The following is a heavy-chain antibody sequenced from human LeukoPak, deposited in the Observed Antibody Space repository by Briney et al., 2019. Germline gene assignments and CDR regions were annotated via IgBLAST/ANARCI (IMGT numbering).Heavy chain of an antibody. CDR2: VNHRKYT. J-gene: IGHJ4*02. CDR3: ARMTTGHDF. V-gene: IGHV4-34*01. D-gene: IGHD4-17*01. Sequence: PSETLSLTCAVSGTSFSSYYWSWIRQPPGKGLEWIGEVNHRKYTNDNPSLKSRVTISVDTSKNQLSLRLRSVTAADTGVYFCARMTTGHDFWGQGTLVTGAS. CDR1: GTSFSSYY.